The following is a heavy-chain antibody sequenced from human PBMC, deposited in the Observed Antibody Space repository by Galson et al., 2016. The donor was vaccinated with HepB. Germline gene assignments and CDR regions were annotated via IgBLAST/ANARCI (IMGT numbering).Heavy chain of an antibody. D-gene: IGHD3-10*01. J-gene: IGHJ5*02. CDR1: GGSISSSNW. CDR3: ARAATPYGSGSYYSP. V-gene: IGHV4-4*02. CDR2: VFHSGSS. Sequence: LTCAVSGGSISSSNWWSWVRQPPGKGLEWIGEVFHSGSSNYNPSLKSRVTLSVDKSKDHFSLNLNSVTAADTAIYYCARAATPYGSGSYYSPWGQGTLVTVSS.